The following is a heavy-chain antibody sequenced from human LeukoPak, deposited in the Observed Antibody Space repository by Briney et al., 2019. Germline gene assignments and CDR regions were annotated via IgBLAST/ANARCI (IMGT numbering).Heavy chain of an antibody. Sequence: SSGTLSLTCAVSGGSISSSNWWSWVRQPPGKGLEWIGEIYHSGSTNYNPSLKSRVTISVDRSKNQFSLKLSSVTAADTAVYYCARIDPGIAAAGRVVYYYGMDVWGQGTTVTVSS. CDR3: ARIDPGIAAAGRVVYYYGMDV. D-gene: IGHD6-13*01. J-gene: IGHJ6*02. CDR2: IYHSGST. CDR1: GGSISSSNW. V-gene: IGHV4-4*02.